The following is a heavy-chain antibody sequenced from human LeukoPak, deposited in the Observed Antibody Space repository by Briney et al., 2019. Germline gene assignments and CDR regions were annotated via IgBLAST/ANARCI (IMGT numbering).Heavy chain of an antibody. CDR1: GASISSFY. Sequence: ASETLSLTCTVSGASISSFYWTWIRQPPGKGLELIGYMDFSGRTTYNPSLMSRVSISVDTSKNHFSLQMSSLTAADTAVYYCAGMYKRGYWGQGTLVTVSS. CDR3: AGMYKRGY. J-gene: IGHJ4*02. D-gene: IGHD1-14*01. CDR2: MDFSGRT. V-gene: IGHV4-59*08.